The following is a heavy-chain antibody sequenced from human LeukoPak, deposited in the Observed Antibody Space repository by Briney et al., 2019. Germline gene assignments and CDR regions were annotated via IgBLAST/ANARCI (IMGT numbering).Heavy chain of an antibody. CDR2: ISYDGSNI. CDR3: AELGITMIGGV. CDR1: GFTFSSYG. Sequence: GGSLRLSCAASGFTFSSYGMHWVRQAPGKGLEWVAVISYDGSNIYYADSVKGRFTISRDNAKNSLYLQMNSLRAEDTAVYYCAELGITMIGGVWGKGTTVTISS. V-gene: IGHV3-30*18. J-gene: IGHJ6*04. D-gene: IGHD3-10*02.